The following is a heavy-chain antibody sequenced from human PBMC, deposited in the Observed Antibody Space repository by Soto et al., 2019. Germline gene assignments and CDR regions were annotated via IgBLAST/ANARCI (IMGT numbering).Heavy chain of an antibody. CDR3: VPLLKNGVTTGNYGMDV. D-gene: IGHD2-8*01. CDR2: ISSNGGST. J-gene: IGHJ6*02. CDR1: GFTFSNYG. Sequence: GGSLRLSCAGSGFTFSNYGLHWVRQAPGKGLEYVSAISSNGGSTYYADSVKGRFTISRDNSKNTLYLQMSSLRAEDTAVYYCVPLLKNGVTTGNYGMDVWGQGTTVTVSS. V-gene: IGHV3-64D*08.